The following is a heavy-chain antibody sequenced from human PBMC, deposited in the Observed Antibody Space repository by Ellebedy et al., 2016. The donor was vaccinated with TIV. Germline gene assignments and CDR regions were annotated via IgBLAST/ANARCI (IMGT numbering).Heavy chain of an antibody. CDR1: GYCFTNYW. D-gene: IGHD3-10*01. V-gene: IGHV5-51*01. CDR3: ASAKYYGSGTYAHYLDY. CDR2: IYPGDSDT. Sequence: GESLKISCTGSGYCFTNYWNGLVRQMPVKGLGWRGIIYPGDSDTRYSPSFQGQVTISADTSISTAYLQWSSLKASDTARYYCASAKYYGSGTYAHYLDYWGQGTLVTVSS. J-gene: IGHJ4*02.